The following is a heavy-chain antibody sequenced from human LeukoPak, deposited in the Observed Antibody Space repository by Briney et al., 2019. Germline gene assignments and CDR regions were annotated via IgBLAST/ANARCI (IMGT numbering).Heavy chain of an antibody. CDR3: SRASAATHFAMDV. CDR2: NYSDALGGIT. J-gene: IGHJ6*02. CDR1: GLTVSSSF. D-gene: IGHD6-13*01. Sequence: GGTLRLSCAVSGLTVSSSFTSWVRQAPGKGLELVSDNYSDALGGITNYADSVKGRFTISRDNAKHSLSLQMNSLRGEDTAVYYCSRASAATHFAMDVWGQGTTVTVSS. V-gene: IGHV3-53*01.